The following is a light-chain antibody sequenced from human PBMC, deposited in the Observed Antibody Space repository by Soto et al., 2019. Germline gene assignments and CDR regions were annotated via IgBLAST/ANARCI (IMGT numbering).Light chain of an antibody. Sequence: EIVLTQSPATLSLSPGERATLSCRASQNIVRYLAWYQHKPGQAPRLLINDASSRATGIPARFSGSGSGTDFTLTITSLEPEDFAVYYCQQRYNWPPITFGQGTRLEI. CDR3: QQRYNWPPIT. V-gene: IGKV3-11*01. J-gene: IGKJ5*01. CDR2: DAS. CDR1: QNIVRY.